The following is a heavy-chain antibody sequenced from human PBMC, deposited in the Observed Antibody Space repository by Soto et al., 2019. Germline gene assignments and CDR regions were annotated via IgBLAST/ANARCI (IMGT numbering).Heavy chain of an antibody. CDR3: AKDIRERGLHDAFDI. Sequence: GGSLRLSCAASGFTFDDYAMHWVRQAPGKGLEWVSGISWNSGSIGYADSVKGRFTISRDNAKNSLYLQMNSLRAEDTALYYCAKDIRERGLHDAFDIWGQGTMVTVSS. V-gene: IGHV3-9*01. D-gene: IGHD4-4*01. CDR1: GFTFDDYA. J-gene: IGHJ3*02. CDR2: ISWNSGSI.